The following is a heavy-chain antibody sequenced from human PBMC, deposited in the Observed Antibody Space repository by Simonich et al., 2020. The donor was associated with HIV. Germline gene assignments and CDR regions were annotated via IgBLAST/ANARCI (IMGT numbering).Heavy chain of an antibody. V-gene: IGHV4-34*01. Sequence: QVQLQQWGAGLLKPSETLSLTCAVYCGSFSGYYWSWIRQPPGKGLEWIGEIKHSGSTNYNPTLKSRVTISVDTSKNQFSLKLSSVTAADTAVYYCARRHPTTVTTPYFDYWGQGTLVTVSS. CDR3: ARRHPTTVTTPYFDY. CDR1: CGSFSGYY. J-gene: IGHJ4*02. CDR2: IKHSGST. D-gene: IGHD4-17*01.